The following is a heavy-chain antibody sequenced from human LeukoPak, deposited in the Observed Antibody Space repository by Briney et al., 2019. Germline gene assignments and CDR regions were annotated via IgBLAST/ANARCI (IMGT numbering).Heavy chain of an antibody. Sequence: GGSLRLSCAASGFAFSIAWMTWVRQAPGKGLEWVGRIKSKTDGGTPDYAAPVKGRFTISRDDSKNTLYLQMNSLKTEDTAVYYCTTVGIYGYWPFDYWGQGTLVTVSS. CDR3: TTVGIYGYWPFDY. J-gene: IGHJ4*02. CDR1: GFAFSIAW. V-gene: IGHV3-15*01. CDR2: IKSKTDGGTP. D-gene: IGHD5-18*01.